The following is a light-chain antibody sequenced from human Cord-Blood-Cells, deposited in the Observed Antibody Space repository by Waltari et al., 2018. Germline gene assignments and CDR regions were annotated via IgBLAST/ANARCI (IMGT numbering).Light chain of an antibody. V-gene: IGKV1-39*01. J-gene: IGKJ5*01. Sequence: TQTTPSPSSLSASVGDRVTVTCWASQSISSYLNWYQQKPGKAPKLLIYAASSLQSGVPSRFSGSGSGTDFTLTISSLQPEDFATYYCQQRYSTPITFGQGTRLEIK. CDR1: QSISSY. CDR3: QQRYSTPIT. CDR2: AAS.